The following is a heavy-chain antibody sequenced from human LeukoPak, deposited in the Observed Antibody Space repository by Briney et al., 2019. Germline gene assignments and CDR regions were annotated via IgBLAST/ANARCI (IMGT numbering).Heavy chain of an antibody. CDR2: IKQDGSEK. J-gene: IGHJ4*02. CDR3: AKAGNGFGY. CDR1: GFTFSTNW. Sequence: GGSLRLSCAASGFTFSTNWMSWVRQAPGKGLEWVANIKQDGSEKNYVDSVKGRFTISRDSAKSSLYLQMNSLRVEDTAVYYCAKAGNGFGYWGQGALVTVSS. V-gene: IGHV3-7*01. D-gene: IGHD2-8*01.